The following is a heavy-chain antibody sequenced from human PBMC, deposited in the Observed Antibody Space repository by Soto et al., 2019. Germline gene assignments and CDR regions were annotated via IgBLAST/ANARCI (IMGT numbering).Heavy chain of an antibody. CDR1: GGFVSSGSYY. Sequence: QVQLQQWGAGLLKPSETLSLTCAVYGGFVSSGSYYWSWIRQPPGKGLEWIGEMSHSGGTHFNPSLKSRVTISVDTSNNKFPLKISSVPAADTALYYCARVERGTATTVVDAFDIWGPGTMVTVSS. V-gene: IGHV4-34*01. D-gene: IGHD1-1*01. CDR3: ARVERGTATTVVDAFDI. CDR2: MSHSGGT. J-gene: IGHJ3*02.